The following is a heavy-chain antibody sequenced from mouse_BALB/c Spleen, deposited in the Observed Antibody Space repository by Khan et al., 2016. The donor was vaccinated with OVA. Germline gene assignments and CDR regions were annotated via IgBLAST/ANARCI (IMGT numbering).Heavy chain of an antibody. J-gene: IGHJ3*01. D-gene: IGHD1-1*01. CDR1: GFTFSTYG. V-gene: IGHV5-6*01. Sequence: DVHLVESGGDVVKPGGSLKLSCAASGFTFSTYGMPWVRQTPDKRLEWVATVSTGGHYTYYPDTVKGRFTISRDNAKNTLYLQMSSLKAEDTARFYCARLAYYYDSEGFAYWGQGTLVTVSA. CDR3: ARLAYYYDSEGFAY. CDR2: VSTGGHYT.